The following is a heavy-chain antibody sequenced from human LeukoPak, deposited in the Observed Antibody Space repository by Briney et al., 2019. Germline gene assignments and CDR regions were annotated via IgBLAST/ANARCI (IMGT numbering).Heavy chain of an antibody. CDR1: GGSISSSSYY. J-gene: IGHJ4*02. CDR2: IYYSGST. CDR3: ARLWLGNYFDY. D-gene: IGHD3-10*01. V-gene: IGHV4-39*01. Sequence: PSETLSLTCTVSGGSISSSSYYWGWIRQPPGKGLEWVGYIYYSGSTNYNPSLKSRVTISVDTSKHQFTLKLTSVTAAYTAAYYCARLWLGNYFDYWGQGTLVTVSS.